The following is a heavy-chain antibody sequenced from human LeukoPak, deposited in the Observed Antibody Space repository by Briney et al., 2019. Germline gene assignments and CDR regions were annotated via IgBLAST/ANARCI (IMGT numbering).Heavy chain of an antibody. CDR2: IWYDGTNK. D-gene: IGHD6-19*01. CDR1: GFTFSTYG. CDR3: AKRYSSSWNFDY. J-gene: IGHJ4*02. Sequence: GKSLRLSCAASGFTFSTYGMHWVRQAPGKGLEWVAVIWYDGTNKYYADSVKDRFIISRDNSKNTLYLQMNSLRAEDTAVYYCAKRYSSSWNFDYWGQGTLVTVSS. V-gene: IGHV3-33*06.